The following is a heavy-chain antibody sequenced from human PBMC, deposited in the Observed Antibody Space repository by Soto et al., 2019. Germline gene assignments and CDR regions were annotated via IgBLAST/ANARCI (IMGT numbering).Heavy chain of an antibody. CDR3: ARGPRYCSSTSCFPGATLADP. J-gene: IGHJ5*02. CDR1: GYTFTSYG. V-gene: IGHV1-18*04. D-gene: IGHD2-2*01. CDR2: ISSYNGNT. Sequence: ASVKVSCKASGYTFTSYGISWVRQAPGQGLEWMGWISSYNGNTNYAQKVQGRVTMTTDKPTSTTYMELKSLRSDDTAVYYCARGPRYCSSTSCFPGATLADPGG.